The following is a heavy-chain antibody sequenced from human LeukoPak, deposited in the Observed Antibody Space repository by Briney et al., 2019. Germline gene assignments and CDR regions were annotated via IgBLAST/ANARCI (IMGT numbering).Heavy chain of an antibody. CDR2: IQPDGIDT. J-gene: IGHJ4*02. CDR3: AKRDRMTEFDY. V-gene: IGHV3-30*02. CDR1: GFNFNNYG. D-gene: IGHD2-21*02. Sequence: PGGSLRLSCATSGFNFNNYGMHWAREPPGKGLEWVALIQPDGIDTYYADSVKGRFTVFRDNSKSTLYLQLNSLTPDDTAIYYCAKRDRMTEFDYWGQGTLVSVSS.